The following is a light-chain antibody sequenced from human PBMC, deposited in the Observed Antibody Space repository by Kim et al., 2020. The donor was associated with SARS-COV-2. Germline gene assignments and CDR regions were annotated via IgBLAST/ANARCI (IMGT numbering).Light chain of an antibody. CDR1: KLGDKY. V-gene: IGLV3-1*01. Sequence: VSPGQTASITGSGDKLGDKYACWYQQKPGQSPVLVIYQDSKRPSGIPERFSGSNSGNTATLTISGTQAMDEADYYCQAWDSSTVVFGGGTKVTVL. CDR2: QDS. CDR3: QAWDSSTVV. J-gene: IGLJ2*01.